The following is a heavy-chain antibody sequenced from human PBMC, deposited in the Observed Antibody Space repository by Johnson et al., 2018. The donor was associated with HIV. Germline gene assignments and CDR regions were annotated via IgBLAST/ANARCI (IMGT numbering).Heavy chain of an antibody. CDR1: GFTFSDYY. J-gene: IGHJ3*02. CDR2: IRNKAKSYTT. Sequence: VQVVESGGGLVQPGGSLRLSCVASGFTFSDYYMDWVRQAPGKGLEWVGRIRNKAKSYTTEDAASVKGRFIISRDDSKNSLYLQMNSRRAEDTALYYCARESGIAVASGAFDIWGQGTMVTVSS. D-gene: IGHD6-19*01. V-gene: IGHV3-72*01. CDR3: ARESGIAVASGAFDI.